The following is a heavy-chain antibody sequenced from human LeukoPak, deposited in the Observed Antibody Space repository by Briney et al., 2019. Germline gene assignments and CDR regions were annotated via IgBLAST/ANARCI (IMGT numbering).Heavy chain of an antibody. CDR2: INAGNGNT. CDR1: GYTFTSYA. V-gene: IGHV1-3*01. Sequence: ASVKVSCKASGYTFTSYAMHWVRQAPGQRLEWMGWINAGNGNTKYSQKIQGRVTITRDTSASTAYMELSSLRSEDTAVYYCARGYCSGGSCYSGHYYYYGMDVWGQGTTVTVSS. CDR3: ARGYCSGGSCYSGHYYYYGMDV. J-gene: IGHJ6*02. D-gene: IGHD2-15*01.